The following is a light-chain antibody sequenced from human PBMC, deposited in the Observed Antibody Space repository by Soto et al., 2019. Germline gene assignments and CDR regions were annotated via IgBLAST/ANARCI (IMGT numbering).Light chain of an antibody. Sequence: QSVLTQPASVSGSPGQSITISCTGTRSDIGAYNFVSWYQQHPGKAPKLMIYDVSIRPSGVSHRFSGSKSDNTASLTISGLQAEDEADYYCSSYAGSSTLVVFGGGTKLTVL. CDR2: DVS. CDR1: RSDIGAYNF. J-gene: IGLJ2*01. CDR3: SSYAGSSTLVV. V-gene: IGLV2-14*01.